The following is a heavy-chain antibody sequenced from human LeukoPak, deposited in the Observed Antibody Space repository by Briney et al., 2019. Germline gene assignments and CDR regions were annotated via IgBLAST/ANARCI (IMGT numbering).Heavy chain of an antibody. CDR2: ISGSGGST. CDR1: GFTFSSYA. V-gene: IGHV3-23*01. CDR3: ARGRDGYIMLPDAFDI. J-gene: IGHJ3*02. D-gene: IGHD5-24*01. Sequence: GSLRLSCAASGFTFSSYAMSWVRQAPGKGLEWVSAISGSGGSTYYADSVKGRFTISRDNSKNTLYLQMNSLRAEDTAVYYCARGRDGYIMLPDAFDIWGQGAMVTVSS.